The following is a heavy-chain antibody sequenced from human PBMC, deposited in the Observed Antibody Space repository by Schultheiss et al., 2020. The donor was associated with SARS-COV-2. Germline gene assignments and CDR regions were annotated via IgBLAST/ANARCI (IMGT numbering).Heavy chain of an antibody. Sequence: GGSLRLSCAASGFTVSSNYMSWVRQAPGKGLEWVSVIYSGGSTYYADSVKGRFTISRDNAKNSLYLQMNSLRAEDTAVYYCAKGMLRYSSSWYIGYWGQGTLVTVSS. D-gene: IGHD6-13*01. CDR1: GFTVSSNY. CDR2: IYSGGST. J-gene: IGHJ4*02. CDR3: AKGMLRYSSSWYIGY. V-gene: IGHV3-53*01.